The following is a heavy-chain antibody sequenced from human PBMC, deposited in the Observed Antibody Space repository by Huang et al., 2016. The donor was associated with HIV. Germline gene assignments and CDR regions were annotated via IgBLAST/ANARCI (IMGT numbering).Heavy chain of an antibody. CDR3: AKDEKQFCRGGSCYSSNIDY. V-gene: IGHV3-30*02. CDR1: GFTFNTFG. D-gene: IGHD2-15*01. Sequence: QVHLVESGGGVVQPGGSLRLSCAASGFTFNTFGMHWVRQAPGKGLEWVAFIRYDGKNKYYADSVKGRFTISRDNSEDTLFLLMTTLRPDDTAIYYCAKDEKQFCRGGSCYSSNIDYWGQGALVTVSS. CDR2: IRYDGKNK. J-gene: IGHJ4*02.